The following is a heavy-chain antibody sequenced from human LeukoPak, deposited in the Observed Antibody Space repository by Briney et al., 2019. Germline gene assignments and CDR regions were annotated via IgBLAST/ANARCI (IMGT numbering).Heavy chain of an antibody. Sequence: RPGGSLRLSCAASGFTFSSYEMNWVRQAPGKGLEWVSYISSSGYTIYYEDSVKGRFTISRDNAKNSLYLQMNSLRAEDTAVYYCARDLLLGATRRVFDYWGQGTLVTVSS. CDR3: ARDLLLGATRRVFDY. J-gene: IGHJ4*02. CDR2: ISSSGYTI. D-gene: IGHD1-26*01. V-gene: IGHV3-48*03. CDR1: GFTFSSYE.